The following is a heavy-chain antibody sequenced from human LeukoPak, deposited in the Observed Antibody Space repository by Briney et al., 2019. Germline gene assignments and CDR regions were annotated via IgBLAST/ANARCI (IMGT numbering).Heavy chain of an antibody. J-gene: IGHJ3*02. D-gene: IGHD3-22*01. V-gene: IGHV3-30*02. CDR3: AKPYYDRSAGAFDI. CDR2: IRYDGSDK. CDR1: GFTFSSYG. Sequence: GGSLRLSCAASGFTFSSYGMHWVRQAPGKGLEWVAFIRYDGSDKYYADSVKGRFTISRDNSKNTLYLQMNSLRAEDTAVYYCAKPYYDRSAGAFDIWGQGTMVTVSS.